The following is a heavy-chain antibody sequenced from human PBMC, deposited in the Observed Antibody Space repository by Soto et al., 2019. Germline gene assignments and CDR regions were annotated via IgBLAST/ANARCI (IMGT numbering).Heavy chain of an antibody. Sequence: GGSLRLSCAASGFTFSSYAMHWVRQAPGKGLEWVAVISYDGSNKYYADSVKGRFTISRDNSKNTLYLQMNSLRAEDTAVYYCARDMRQWLTDYYYCGMDVWGQGTTVTVSS. CDR1: GFTFSSYA. CDR2: ISYDGSNK. CDR3: ARDMRQWLTDYYYCGMDV. D-gene: IGHD6-19*01. V-gene: IGHV3-30-3*01. J-gene: IGHJ6*02.